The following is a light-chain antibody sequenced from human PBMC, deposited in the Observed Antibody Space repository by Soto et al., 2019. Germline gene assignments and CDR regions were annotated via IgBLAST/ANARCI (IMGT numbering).Light chain of an antibody. CDR3: QQYNNWPPIT. CDR2: DTS. V-gene: IGKV3-15*01. J-gene: IGKJ5*01. CDR1: QTVTSD. Sequence: EIVLTQSPGTLSLSPGERATLSCRASQTVTSDYLAWYQQKPGQAPRLLIYDTSTRATGIPARFSGSGSGTEFTLTISSLQSEDFAVYYRQQYNNWPPITFGQGTRLEI.